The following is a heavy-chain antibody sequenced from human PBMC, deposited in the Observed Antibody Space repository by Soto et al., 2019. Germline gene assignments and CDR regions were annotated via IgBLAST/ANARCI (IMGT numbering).Heavy chain of an antibody. Sequence: PSEPLCLTCTASGGSIGNYYWSWIRQPPGKGLKWIAYVYNSGNTNFNPSLKSRVTISVDTSKNQFSLRLTSVTAADTAVYYCARVHEKGLDAFDIWGQGTLVTVSS. J-gene: IGHJ3*02. V-gene: IGHV4-59*01. CDR3: ARVHEKGLDAFDI. CDR1: GGSIGNYY. CDR2: VYNSGNT.